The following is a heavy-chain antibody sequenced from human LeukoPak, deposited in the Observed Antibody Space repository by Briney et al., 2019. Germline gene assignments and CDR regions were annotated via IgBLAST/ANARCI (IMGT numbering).Heavy chain of an antibody. CDR3: ATGLPAAKDADAFDI. CDR1: GYTLTELS. D-gene: IGHD2-2*01. Sequence: ASVKVSCKVSGYTLTELSMHWVRQAPGKGLEWMGGFDPEDGETIYAQKFQGRVTMTEDTSTDTDYMELSSLRSEDTAVYYCATGLPAAKDADAFDIRGQGTMVTVSS. J-gene: IGHJ3*02. CDR2: FDPEDGET. V-gene: IGHV1-24*01.